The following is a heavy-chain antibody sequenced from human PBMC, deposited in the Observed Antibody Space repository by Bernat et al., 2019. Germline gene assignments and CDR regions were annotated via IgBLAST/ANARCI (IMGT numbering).Heavy chain of an antibody. Sequence: EVQLVESGGGLVQPGGSLRLSCAASGFTVSSNYMSWVRQAPGKGLEWVSFIYSGGSTYYADSVKGRFTISRNNSKNTLYLQMNSLRAEDTAVYYCERVAQYYDFWSGSRSDFDYWGQGTLVTVSS. D-gene: IGHD3-3*01. CDR1: GFTVSSNY. CDR2: IYSGGST. CDR3: ERVAQYYDFWSGSRSDFDY. J-gene: IGHJ4*02. V-gene: IGHV3-66*01.